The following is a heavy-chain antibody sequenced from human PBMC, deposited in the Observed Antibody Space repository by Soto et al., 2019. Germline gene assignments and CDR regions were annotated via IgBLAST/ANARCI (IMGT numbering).Heavy chain of an antibody. D-gene: IGHD2-8*01. CDR1: GGSISSSSYY. CDR2: IYYSGST. J-gene: IGHJ4*02. V-gene: IGHV4-39*01. CDR3: ATLSTAYCTNGVCYTGYLDY. Sequence: QLQLQESGPGLVKPSETLSLTCTVSGGSISSSSYYWGWIRQPPGKGLEWIGSIYYSGSTYYNPSLKSRVTISVDTSKNQFSLKLSSVTAADTAVYYCATLSTAYCTNGVCYTGYLDYWGQGTLVTVSS.